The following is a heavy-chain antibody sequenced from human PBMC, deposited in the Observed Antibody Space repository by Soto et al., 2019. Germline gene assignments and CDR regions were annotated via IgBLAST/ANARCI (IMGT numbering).Heavy chain of an antibody. CDR3: ARGRYGDY. CDR1: GYGFTTYG. J-gene: IGHJ4*02. CDR2: ISAHNGNT. V-gene: IGHV1-18*01. D-gene: IGHD1-1*01. Sequence: QVHLVQSGAEVKKPGASVKVSCKGSGYGFTTYGITWVRQAPGQGLEWMAWISAHNGNTNYAQKLQGRVTVTRDPSTRTAYMELRSLRSDDTALYYCARGRYGDYWGQGALVTVSS.